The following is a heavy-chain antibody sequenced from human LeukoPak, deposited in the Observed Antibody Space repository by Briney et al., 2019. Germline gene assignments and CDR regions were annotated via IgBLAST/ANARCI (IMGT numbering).Heavy chain of an antibody. D-gene: IGHD3-9*01. V-gene: IGHV1-2*02. Sequence: ASVKVSCKASGYTFTGYYMHWVRQAPGQGLEWMGWINPNSGGTNYAQKFQGRVTMTRDTSISTAYMELSRLESDDTAVYYCARPIRYFDWPDFDHWGQGTLVTVSS. CDR2: INPNSGGT. CDR1: GYTFTGYY. J-gene: IGHJ4*02. CDR3: ARPIRYFDWPDFDH.